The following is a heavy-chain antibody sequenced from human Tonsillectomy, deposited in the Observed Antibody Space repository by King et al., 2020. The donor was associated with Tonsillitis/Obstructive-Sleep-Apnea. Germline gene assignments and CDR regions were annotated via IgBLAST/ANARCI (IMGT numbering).Heavy chain of an antibody. V-gene: IGHV7-4-1*02. CDR2: INTNTGNQ. CDR1: GYTFTSYA. Sequence: QLVQSGSELKKPGASVKVSCKASGYTFTSYALNWVRQAPGQGLEWMGWINTNTGNQTYAQGLTGRFVFSLDPPVSTAYLQISSLKAEDTAVYYCANLGYCSTTSCYPPLDAFDIWGQGTMLTVSS. J-gene: IGHJ3*02. D-gene: IGHD2-2*01. CDR3: ANLGYCSTTSCYPPLDAFDI.